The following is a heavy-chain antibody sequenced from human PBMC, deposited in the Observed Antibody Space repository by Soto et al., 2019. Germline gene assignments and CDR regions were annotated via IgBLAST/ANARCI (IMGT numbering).Heavy chain of an antibody. CDR1: GGPFSSYA. CDR3: VHGPTGYYGMDV. Sequence: SVKVSSKASGGPFSSYAISGVRQAPGQGLEWMGGIIPIFGTANYAQKFQGRVTITADKSTSTAYMELSSLRSEDTAVYYCVHGPTGYYGMDVWGQGSTVTVAS. D-gene: IGHD4-4*01. V-gene: IGHV1-69*06. J-gene: IGHJ6*02. CDR2: IIPIFGTA.